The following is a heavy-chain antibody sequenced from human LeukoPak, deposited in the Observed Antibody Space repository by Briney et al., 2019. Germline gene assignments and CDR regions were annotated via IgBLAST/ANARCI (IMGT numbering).Heavy chain of an antibody. CDR3: ARVGFHTYFDY. J-gene: IGHJ4*02. CDR1: DFFNFNKYG. Sequence: ASVKVSCKSSDFFNFNKYGYIWVRQAPGQGLEWMGWITGKNDKTEYAQKFRDRVTMTTDSSTTTAYMELRSLRSDDAAMYYCARVGFHTYFDYWGQGTLVTVSS. CDR2: ITGKNDKT. D-gene: IGHD3-10*01. V-gene: IGHV1-18*01.